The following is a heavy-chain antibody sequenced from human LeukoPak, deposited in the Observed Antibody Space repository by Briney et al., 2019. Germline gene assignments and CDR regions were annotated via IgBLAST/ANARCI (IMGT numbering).Heavy chain of an antibody. CDR1: GFSFSTFG. CDR2: IWYDASGQ. J-gene: IGHJ4*02. D-gene: IGHD3-22*01. V-gene: IGHV3-33*01. Sequence: PGGSLRLSCAASGFSFSTFGMHWVRQAPGKGLEWVAMIWYDASGQRYADSVKGRFTISRDTSKNTLYLQMNSLRAEDTAVYFCARDSLYDDNGYYHYFDYWGQGTLVTVSS. CDR3: ARDSLYDDNGYYHYFDY.